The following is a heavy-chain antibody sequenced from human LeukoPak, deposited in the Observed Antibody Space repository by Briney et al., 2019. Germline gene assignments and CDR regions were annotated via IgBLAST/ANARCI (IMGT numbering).Heavy chain of an antibody. D-gene: IGHD3-22*01. V-gene: IGHV3-21*01. CDR2: ISSSRYI. Sequence: PGGSLRLSCAASGFTFIYYTMNWVRQAPGKGLEWVSCISSSRYIYYTDSVKGRFTISRDNAKNSLYLQMNSLRAEDTAVYYCARGPYNYYDTSDHGSLDFWGQGTPVTVSS. CDR3: ARGPYNYYDTSDHGSLDF. J-gene: IGHJ4*02. CDR1: GFTFIYYT.